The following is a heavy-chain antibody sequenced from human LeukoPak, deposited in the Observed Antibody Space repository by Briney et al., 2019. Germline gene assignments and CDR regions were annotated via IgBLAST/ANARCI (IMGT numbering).Heavy chain of an antibody. J-gene: IGHJ4*02. V-gene: IGHV1-2*02. D-gene: IGHD3-9*01. CDR3: ARSPHILTGENFDY. Sequence: ASVKVSCEASGYTFTGYYLHWVRQAPGQGLEWMGWINPTSGGTNYAQKFQDRVTMTRDTSISTAYMELSRLRSDDTVVYYCARSPHILTGENFDYWGQGTLVTVSS. CDR2: INPTSGGT. CDR1: GYTFTGYY.